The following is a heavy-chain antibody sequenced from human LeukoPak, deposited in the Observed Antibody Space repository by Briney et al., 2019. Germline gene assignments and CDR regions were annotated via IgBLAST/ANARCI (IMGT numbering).Heavy chain of an antibody. Sequence: SETLSLTCTVSGGSISSSSYYWGWIRQPPGKGLEWIGSIYYSGSTYYNPSLKSRVTISVDTSKNQFSLKLSSVTAADTAVYYCARHRSLEWLLLGWFDPWGQGTLVTVSS. J-gene: IGHJ5*02. D-gene: IGHD3-3*01. CDR2: IYYSGST. V-gene: IGHV4-39*01. CDR3: ARHRSLEWLLLGWFDP. CDR1: GGSISSSSYY.